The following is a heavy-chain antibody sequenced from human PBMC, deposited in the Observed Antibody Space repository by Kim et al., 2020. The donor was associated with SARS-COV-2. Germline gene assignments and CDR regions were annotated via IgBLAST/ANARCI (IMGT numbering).Heavy chain of an antibody. CDR3: ARVSGKRYAFDI. Sequence: NYAQKFQGRITMTRDTSISTAYMELSRLRSDDTAVYYCARVSGKRYAFDIWGQGTMVTVSS. D-gene: IGHD3-10*01. J-gene: IGHJ3*02. V-gene: IGHV1-2*02.